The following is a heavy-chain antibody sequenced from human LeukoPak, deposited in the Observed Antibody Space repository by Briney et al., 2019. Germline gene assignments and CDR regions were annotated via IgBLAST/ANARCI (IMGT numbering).Heavy chain of an antibody. J-gene: IGHJ2*01. Sequence: SETLSLTCTVSGGSISSSSYYWGWIRQPPGKGLEWIGSIYYSGSTYYNPSLKSRVTISVDTSKNQFSLKLSSVTAADTAVYYCARGLRDYYDSSGYYYVGSRIFDLWGRGTLVTVSS. V-gene: IGHV4-39*07. D-gene: IGHD3-22*01. CDR1: GGSISSSSYY. CDR2: IYYSGST. CDR3: ARGLRDYYDSSGYYYVGSRIFDL.